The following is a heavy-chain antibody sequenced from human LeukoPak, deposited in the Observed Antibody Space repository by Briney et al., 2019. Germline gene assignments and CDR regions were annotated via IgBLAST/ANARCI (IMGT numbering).Heavy chain of an antibody. D-gene: IGHD3-10*01. CDR2: ISSSSSTI. J-gene: IGHJ4*02. CDR1: GFTFSSYS. V-gene: IGHV3-48*01. Sequence: GGSLRLSCAASGFTFSSYSMNWVRQAPGKGLEWVSYISSSSSTIYYADFVKGRFTISRDNAKNSLYLQMNSLRAEDTAVYYCARAARVRGANPMRYYFDYWGQGTLVTVSS. CDR3: ARAARVRGANPMRYYFDY.